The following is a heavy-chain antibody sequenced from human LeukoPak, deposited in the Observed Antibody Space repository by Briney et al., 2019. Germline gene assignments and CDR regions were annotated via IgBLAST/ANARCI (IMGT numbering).Heavy chain of an antibody. CDR1: GGSISSYY. Sequence: SETLSLTCTVSGGSISSYYWSWIRQPPGKGLEWIGYIYYSGSTYYNPSLKSRVTISVDTSKNQFSLKLSSVTAADTAVYYCARLKYRSGYSFDYWGQGTLVTVSS. CDR3: ARLKYRSGYSFDY. CDR2: IYYSGST. V-gene: IGHV4-59*08. D-gene: IGHD3-22*01. J-gene: IGHJ4*02.